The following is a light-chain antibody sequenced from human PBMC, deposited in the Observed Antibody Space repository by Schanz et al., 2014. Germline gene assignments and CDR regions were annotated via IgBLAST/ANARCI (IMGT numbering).Light chain of an antibody. CDR1: SSDVGSYNL. V-gene: IGLV2-23*01. J-gene: IGLJ2*01. CDR2: EGS. CDR3: CSYAGSSTLV. Sequence: QSVLTQPASVSGSPGQSITISCTGTSSDVGSYNLVSWYQQHPGKAPKLMIYEGSKRPSGVSNRFSGSKSGNTASLTISGLQGEDEADYYCCSYAGSSTLVFGGGTKLTVL.